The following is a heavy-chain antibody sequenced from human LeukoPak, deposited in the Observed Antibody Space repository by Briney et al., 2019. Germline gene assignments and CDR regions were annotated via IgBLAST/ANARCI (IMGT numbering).Heavy chain of an antibody. CDR2: ISSGGGVS. V-gene: IGHV3-48*03. J-gene: IGHJ5*02. CDR3: AREWSVATRPGWGWFDP. D-gene: IGHD6-6*01. CDR1: GFTFSGYE. Sequence: PGRSLRLSCAASGFTFSGYEMHWVRQAPGKGLEWISYISSGGGVSNYLDSVRGRFTISRDNAKNSLYLQMNSLRAEDTAVYYCAREWSVATRPGWGWFDPWGQGTLVTVSS.